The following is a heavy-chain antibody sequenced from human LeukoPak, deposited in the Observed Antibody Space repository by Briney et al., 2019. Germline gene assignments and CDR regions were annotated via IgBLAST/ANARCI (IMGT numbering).Heavy chain of an antibody. D-gene: IGHD3-22*01. CDR3: ARVIYDGSGFYYYLDY. CDR1: GGSISSGDYY. CDR2: IYYSGST. V-gene: IGHV4-30-4*01. J-gene: IGHJ4*02. Sequence: SETLSLTCTVSGGSISSGDYYWSWIRQPPGEGLEWIGYIYYSGSTYYNPSLKSRVTMSLDTSKNQFSLKLSSVTAADTAVYSCARVIYDGSGFYYYLDYWGKETLVTVSS.